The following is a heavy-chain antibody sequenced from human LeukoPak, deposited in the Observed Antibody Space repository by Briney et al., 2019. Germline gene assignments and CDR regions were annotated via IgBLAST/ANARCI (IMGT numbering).Heavy chain of an antibody. CDR2: INSDGSST. V-gene: IGHV3-74*01. Sequence: GGSLRLSCAASGFTFSSYWMHWVRQAPGKGLVWVSRINSDGSSTSYADSVKGRFTISRDNAKNTLYLQMNSLRAEDTAVYYCARARDSGSYPPGGGFDPWGQGTLVTVSS. J-gene: IGHJ5*02. CDR3: ARARDSGSYPPGGGFDP. CDR1: GFTFSSYW. D-gene: IGHD1-26*01.